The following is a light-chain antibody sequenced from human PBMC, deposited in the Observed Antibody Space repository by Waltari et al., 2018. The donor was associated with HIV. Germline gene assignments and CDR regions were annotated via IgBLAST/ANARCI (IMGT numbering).Light chain of an antibody. Sequence: HSALTQPPSMSGSPGQSLTPSCTRYSLHLGLSAFVSWYKHLTNTAPQLSINGVDRRPPGIPSRFSASKSGDVASLTISGLQAEDEADYYCTSHTLTRTLLFGGGTRLTVL. CDR3: TSHTLTRTLL. CDR1: SLHLGLSAF. V-gene: IGLV2-14*01. CDR2: GVD. J-gene: IGLJ3*02.